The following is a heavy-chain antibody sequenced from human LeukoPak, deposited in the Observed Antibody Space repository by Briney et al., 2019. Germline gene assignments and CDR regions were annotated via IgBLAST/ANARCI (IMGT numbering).Heavy chain of an antibody. J-gene: IGHJ5*02. Sequence: GGSLRLSCAASGFTFSSYGMHWVRQAPGKGLEWVAFIRYDGSNKYYADSVKGRLTISRDNSKNTLYLQMDSLRAEDTAVYYCAKGRWLQLSGWFDPWGQGTLVTVSS. D-gene: IGHD5-24*01. CDR2: IRYDGSNK. V-gene: IGHV3-30*02. CDR3: AKGRWLQLSGWFDP. CDR1: GFTFSSYG.